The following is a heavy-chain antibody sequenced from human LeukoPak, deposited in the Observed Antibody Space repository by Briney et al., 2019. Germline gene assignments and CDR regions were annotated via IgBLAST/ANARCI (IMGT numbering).Heavy chain of an antibody. CDR3: ARETYCSGGSCYKGNAFDI. Sequence: GGSLRLSCGASGFSFSSNWMSWVRQAPGRGLEWVANIKQDGSEKHYVDSVKGRFTISRDNAKNSLYLQMNSLRADDTAVYYCARETYCSGGSCYKGNAFDIWGQGTMVTVSS. V-gene: IGHV3-7*01. CDR1: GFSFSSNW. J-gene: IGHJ3*02. D-gene: IGHD2-15*01. CDR2: IKQDGSEK.